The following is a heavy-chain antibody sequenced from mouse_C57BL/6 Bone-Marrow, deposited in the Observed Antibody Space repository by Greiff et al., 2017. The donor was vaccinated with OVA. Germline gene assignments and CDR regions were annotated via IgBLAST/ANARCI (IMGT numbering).Heavy chain of an antibody. Sequence: VQLQQSVAELVRPGASVKLSCTASGFTIKNTYMPWVKQRPEQGLEWIGRIDPANGNTKYAPKFQGKATITADTSSNTAYLQLSSLPSEATAIFYCAPPGVTDGRGFAYWGQGTLVTVSA. CDR1: GFTIKNTY. J-gene: IGHJ3*01. CDR3: APPGVTDGRGFAY. V-gene: IGHV14-3*01. CDR2: IDPANGNT. D-gene: IGHD2-2*01.